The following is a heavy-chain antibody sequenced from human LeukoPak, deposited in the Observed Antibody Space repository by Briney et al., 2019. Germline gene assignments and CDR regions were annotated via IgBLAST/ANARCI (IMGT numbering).Heavy chain of an antibody. V-gene: IGHV3-30*02. CDR2: VRYDGSNK. D-gene: IGHD1-1*01. CDR1: GFSFSTYG. J-gene: IGHJ3*02. CDR3: AKVRTGLTTGGNAFDI. Sequence: PGGSLRLSCAASGFSFSTYGMHWVRQARGKALEWVALVRYDGSNKQYADSVMGRFTISRDNSNNTLFLQMNSLRDEDTAVYYCAKVRTGLTTGGNAFDIWGQGTMVTVSS.